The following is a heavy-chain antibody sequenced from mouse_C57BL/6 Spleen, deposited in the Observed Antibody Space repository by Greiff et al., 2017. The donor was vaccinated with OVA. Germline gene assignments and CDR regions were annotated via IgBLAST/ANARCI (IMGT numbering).Heavy chain of an antibody. CDR3: TGGYSPGFAY. D-gene: IGHD2-12*01. V-gene: IGHV6-3*01. Sequence: EVKVVESGGGLVQPGGSMKLSCVASGFTFSNYWMNWVRQSPEKGLEWVAQIRLKSDNYATHYAESVKGRFTISRDDSKSSVYLQMNNLRAEDTGIYYCTGGYSPGFAYWGQGTLVTVSA. CDR1: GFTFSNYW. J-gene: IGHJ3*01. CDR2: IRLKSDNYAT.